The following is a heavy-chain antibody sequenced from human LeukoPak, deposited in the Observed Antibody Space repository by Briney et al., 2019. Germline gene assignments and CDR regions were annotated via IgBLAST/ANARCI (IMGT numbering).Heavy chain of an antibody. V-gene: IGHV1-8*02. Sequence: ASVKVSCKASGYTFTGYYMHWVRQATGQGLEWMGWMNPNSGNTGYAQKFQGRVTMTRNTSISTAYMELSSLRSEDTAVYYCARVGRYSGYDYAFDIWGQGTMVTVSS. CDR2: MNPNSGNT. CDR3: ARVGRYSGYDYAFDI. J-gene: IGHJ3*02. D-gene: IGHD5-12*01. CDR1: GYTFTGYY.